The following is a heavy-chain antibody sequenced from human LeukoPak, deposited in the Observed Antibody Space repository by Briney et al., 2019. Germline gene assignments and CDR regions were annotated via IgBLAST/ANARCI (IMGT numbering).Heavy chain of an antibody. CDR1: GSTFSSYG. CDR2: IRYDGSNK. Sequence: GGSLRLSCAASGSTFSSYGMHWVRQAPGKGLEWVAFIRYDGSNKYYADSVKGRFTISRDNSKNTLYLQMNSLRAEDTAVYYCAKDSGSYPFLYYFDYWGQGTLVTVSS. V-gene: IGHV3-30*02. D-gene: IGHD1-26*01. CDR3: AKDSGSYPFLYYFDY. J-gene: IGHJ4*02.